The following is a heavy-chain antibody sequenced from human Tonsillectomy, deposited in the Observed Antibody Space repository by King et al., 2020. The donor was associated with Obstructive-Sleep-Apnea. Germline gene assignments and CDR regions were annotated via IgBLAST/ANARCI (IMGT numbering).Heavy chain of an antibody. CDR3: AGTYYDSSGLNFDY. D-gene: IGHD3-22*01. CDR1: GYSFTSYW. V-gene: IGHV5-10-1*03. Sequence: VQLVESGAEVKKPGESLRISCKGSGYSFTSYWSSWVRQMPGKGLEWMGRIDPSYSYTNYSPAFQGHFVISADKSISTAYLQWSSLKASDTAMYYCAGTYYDSSGLNFDYWGQGTLVTVSS. CDR2: IDPSYSYT. J-gene: IGHJ4*02.